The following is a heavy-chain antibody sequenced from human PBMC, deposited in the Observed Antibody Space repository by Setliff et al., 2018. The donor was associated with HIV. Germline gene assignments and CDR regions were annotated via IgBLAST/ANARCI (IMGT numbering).Heavy chain of an antibody. J-gene: IGHJ3*01. V-gene: IGHV4-61*09. CDR3: ARVLDGNHYDAFNL. CDR2: ISTGGAT. Sequence: PSETLSLTCTVSGGSISSGSYYWNWIRQPAGKGLEWVGQISTGGATDYNSSLKSRVTISLDKSKNQFSLRLNSVTAADTAVYYCARVLDGNHYDAFNLRGQGTTVTVSS. D-gene: IGHD1-26*01. CDR1: GGSISSGSYY.